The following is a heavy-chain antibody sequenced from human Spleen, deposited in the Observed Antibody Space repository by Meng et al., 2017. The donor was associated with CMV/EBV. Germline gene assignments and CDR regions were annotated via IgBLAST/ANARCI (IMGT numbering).Heavy chain of an antibody. CDR2: IYYSGST. CDR1: GGSISGYY. V-gene: IGHV4-59*01. CDR3: ARAAAGTGSYYFDY. Sequence: GSLRLSCTVSGGSISGYYWTWIRQPPGKGLEWIGYIYYSGSTNYNPSLKSRVTISVDTSKNQFSLKLSSVTAADTAVYYCARAAAGTGSYYFDYWGQGTLVTVSS. J-gene: IGHJ4*02. D-gene: IGHD6-13*01.